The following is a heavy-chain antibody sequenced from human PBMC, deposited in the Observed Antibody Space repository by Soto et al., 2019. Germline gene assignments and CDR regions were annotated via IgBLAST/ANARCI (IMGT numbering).Heavy chain of an antibody. V-gene: IGHV2-5*01. CDR1: GFSLSTSGVG. D-gene: IGHD5-12*01. Sequence: XGPTXVNPTQTLTLTCTFSGFSLSTSGVGVGWIRQPPGKALEWLALIYWNDDKRYSPSLKSRLTITKDTSKNQVVLTMTNIDPVDTATYYCSHIRAPVDKFLSYYYGMDVWGQGTTVTVSS. CDR3: SHIRAPVDKFLSYYYGMDV. J-gene: IGHJ6*02. CDR2: IYWNDDK.